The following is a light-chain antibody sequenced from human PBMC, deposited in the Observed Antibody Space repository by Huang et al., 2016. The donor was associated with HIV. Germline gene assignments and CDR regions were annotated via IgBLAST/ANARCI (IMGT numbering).Light chain of an antibody. J-gene: IGKJ2*01. CDR1: QTVSKY. CDR3: QQRDNWPPMYT. Sequence: EIVLTQSPDTLSLSPGERATLSCRASQTVSKYLAWYQHQPGQSPRLLIYDASKRAAGIPGRFSGSGSGTDFNLSISSLEPEDFAVYYCQQRDNWPPMYTFGQGTKLEIK. CDR2: DAS. V-gene: IGKV3-11*01.